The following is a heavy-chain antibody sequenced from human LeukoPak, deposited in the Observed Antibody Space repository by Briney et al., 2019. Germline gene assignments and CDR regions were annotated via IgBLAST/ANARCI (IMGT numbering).Heavy chain of an antibody. CDR3: ARAKPGDFWSGYPHNYYFDY. Sequence: PSQTLSLTCTVSGGSISSGDYYWSWIRQPPGKGLEWVGYIYYSGSTYYNPSLKSRVTISVDTSKNQFSLKLSSVTAADTAVYYCARAKPGDFWSGYPHNYYFDYWGQGTLVTVSS. CDR2: IYYSGST. V-gene: IGHV4-30-4*08. D-gene: IGHD3-3*01. J-gene: IGHJ4*02. CDR1: GGSISSGDYY.